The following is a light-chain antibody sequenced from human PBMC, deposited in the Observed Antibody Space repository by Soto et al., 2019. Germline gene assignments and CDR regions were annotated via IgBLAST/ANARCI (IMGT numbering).Light chain of an antibody. V-gene: IGKV2-28*01. Sequence: DIVMTQSPLSLSVTPGEPASISCRSSQSLLHSNGYNYLDWYLQKPGQSPQLLIYLGSNRASGVPDRFSGSGSGTDFTLKISRVEAEDVGLYYCMQALQKVTFGPGTKGDI. CDR1: QSLLHSNGYNY. J-gene: IGKJ3*01. CDR2: LGS. CDR3: MQALQKVT.